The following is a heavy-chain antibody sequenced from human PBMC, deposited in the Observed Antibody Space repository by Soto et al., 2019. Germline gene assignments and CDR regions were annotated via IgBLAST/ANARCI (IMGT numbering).Heavy chain of an antibody. J-gene: IGHJ5*02. Sequence: SETLSLTXAVYGGSFSGYYWSWISQPPGKGLEWIGEINHSGSTNYNPSLKSRVTISVDTSKDQFSLKLSSVTAADTAVYYCARGARGPAAIWFDPWGQGTLVTVSS. CDR2: INHSGST. CDR3: ARGARGPAAIWFDP. V-gene: IGHV4-34*01. CDR1: GGSFSGYY. D-gene: IGHD2-2*01.